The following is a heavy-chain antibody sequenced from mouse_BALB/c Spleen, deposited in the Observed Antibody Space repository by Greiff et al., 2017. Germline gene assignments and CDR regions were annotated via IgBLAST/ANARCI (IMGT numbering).Heavy chain of an antibody. Sequence: QVTLKVSGPGILKPSQTLSLTCSFSGFSLSTSGMGVGWIRQPSGKGLVWLAHIWWDDDKYYNPSLKRQLTISKDTTRNHVFLKITSVDTAATATYDSARTPYYYGRSMDYWGQGTSVTVSS. D-gene: IGHD1-1*01. V-gene: IGHV8-8*01. CDR1: GFSLSTSGMG. CDR2: IWWDDDK. CDR3: ARTPYYYGRSMDY. J-gene: IGHJ4*01.